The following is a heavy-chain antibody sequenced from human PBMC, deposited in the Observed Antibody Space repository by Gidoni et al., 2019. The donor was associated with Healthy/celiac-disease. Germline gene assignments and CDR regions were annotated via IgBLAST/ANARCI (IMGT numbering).Heavy chain of an antibody. CDR3: ASRGTGIAAAGLFDY. V-gene: IGHV4-39*01. CDR1: GGSISSSSYY. Sequence: QLQLQESGPGLVKPSETLSLTCTVSGGSISSSSYYWGWIRQPPGKGLEWIGSIYYSGRTYYNPSLTSRVTISVDTSKNQFSLKLSSVTAADTAVYYCASRGTGIAAAGLFDYWGQGTLVTVSS. CDR2: IYYSGRT. D-gene: IGHD6-13*01. J-gene: IGHJ4*02.